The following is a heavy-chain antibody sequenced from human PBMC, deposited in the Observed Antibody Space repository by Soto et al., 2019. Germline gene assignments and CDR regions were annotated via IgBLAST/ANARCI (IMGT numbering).Heavy chain of an antibody. CDR2: INHSGST. D-gene: IGHD5-12*01. V-gene: IGHV4-34*01. CDR1: GGSFSGYY. J-gene: IGHJ4*02. CDR3: ARQEYSGYDFDY. Sequence: PSETLSLTCAVYGGSFSGYYWSWIRQPPGKGLEWIGEINHSGSTNYNPSLKSRVTISVDTSKNQFSLKLSSVTAADTAVYYCARQEYSGYDFDYWGQGTLVTVSS.